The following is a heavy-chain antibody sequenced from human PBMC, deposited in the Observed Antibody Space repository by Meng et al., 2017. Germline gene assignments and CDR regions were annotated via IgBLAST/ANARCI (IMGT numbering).Heavy chain of an antibody. D-gene: IGHD4-17*01. CDR1: GPTFISYW. Sequence: EVQLVESGGGLVQPGGSLRLSCVASGPTFISYWMHWVRQAPGKGLVWVSRIKSDGSVTTYADIVKGRFTISRDNAKNTVYLQMKSLRAEDTAVYYCAPTVTTPGPFDFWGQGSLVTVSS. V-gene: IGHV3-74*01. CDR2: IKSDGSVT. J-gene: IGHJ4*02. CDR3: APTVTTPGPFDF.